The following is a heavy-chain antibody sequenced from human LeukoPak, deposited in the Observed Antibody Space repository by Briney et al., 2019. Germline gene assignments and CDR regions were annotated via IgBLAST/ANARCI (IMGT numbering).Heavy chain of an antibody. V-gene: IGHV3-11*04. CDR3: ARAPHFDWSLSVYSYMHV. Sequence: PGGALRLSCAASGSTFSDYYMSWIRQAPGKGLEWVSYISSSGSTIYYADSVKGRFTISRDNAKNSLYLQMNSLRAEHTAVYYCARAPHFDWSLSVYSYMHVWGKGTTVTVSS. CDR2: ISSSGSTI. CDR1: GSTFSDYY. D-gene: IGHD3-9*01. J-gene: IGHJ6*03.